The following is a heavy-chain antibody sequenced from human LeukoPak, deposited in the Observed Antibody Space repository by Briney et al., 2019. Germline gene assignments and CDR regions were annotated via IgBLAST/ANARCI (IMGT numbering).Heavy chain of an antibody. J-gene: IGHJ4*02. Sequence: ASVKVSCKASGYTFTGYYMHWVRQAPGQGLEWMGWINPNSGGTNYAQKFQGRVTMTRDTSISTAYMELSRLRSDDTAVYYCARAKDSSSLPIHWGQGTLVTVSP. CDR1: GYTFTGYY. V-gene: IGHV1-2*02. CDR2: INPNSGGT. CDR3: ARAKDSSSLPIH. D-gene: IGHD6-13*01.